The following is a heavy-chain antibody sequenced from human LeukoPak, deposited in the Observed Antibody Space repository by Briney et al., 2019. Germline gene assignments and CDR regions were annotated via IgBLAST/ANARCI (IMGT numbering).Heavy chain of an antibody. CDR2: ISPHNGVT. CDR3: ARSRGSGSYSTYHGMDV. J-gene: IGHJ6*02. CDR1: GYTFTDYSDYY. V-gene: IGHV1-2*02. D-gene: IGHD3-10*01. Sequence: GASVKVSCKASGYTFTDYSDYYVHWVRQAPGQGLEWMGWISPHNGVTNYAQKFQGRVTMTRDTSISTAYMELSSLKSDDTAVYYCARSRGSGSYSTYHGMDVWGQGTTVTGSS.